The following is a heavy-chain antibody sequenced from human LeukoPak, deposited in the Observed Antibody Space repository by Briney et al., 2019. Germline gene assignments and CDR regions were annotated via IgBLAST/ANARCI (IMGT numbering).Heavy chain of an antibody. CDR2: IWFDGSNK. CDR3: ARPSGSYWYFDL. Sequence: GRSLRLSCAASGFTFSSYDMHWVRQAPGKGLEWVAVIWFDGSNKYYADSVKGRFTISRDNSENTLYLQMNSLRAEDTAVYYCARPSGSYWYFDLWGRGTLVTVSS. V-gene: IGHV3-33*01. J-gene: IGHJ2*01. CDR1: GFTFSSYD. D-gene: IGHD1-26*01.